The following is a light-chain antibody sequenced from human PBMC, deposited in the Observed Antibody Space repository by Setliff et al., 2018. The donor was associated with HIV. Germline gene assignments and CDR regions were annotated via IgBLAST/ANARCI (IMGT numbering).Light chain of an antibody. CDR3: AAWDNSLNGYV. V-gene: IGLV2-11*01. CDR1: SSDIGGYNF. CDR2: DVS. Sequence: QSVLTQPRSVSGSPGQSVTISCTGTSSDIGGYNFVSWYPQHPGKAPKVMISDVSKRPSGVPDRFSGSKSGTSASLAISGLQSEDEADYYCAAWDNSLNGYVFGTGTKVTVL. J-gene: IGLJ1*01.